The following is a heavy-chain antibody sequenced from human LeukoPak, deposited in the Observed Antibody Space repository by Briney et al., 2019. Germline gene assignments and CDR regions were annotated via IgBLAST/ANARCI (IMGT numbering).Heavy chain of an antibody. J-gene: IGHJ6*02. D-gene: IGHD4-17*01. V-gene: IGHV1-2*02. CDR1: GYTFTGYY. CDR2: VNPNSGGT. CDR3: ARDDYGDYNPRGYYYYGMDV. Sequence: ASVKVSCKASGYTFTGYYMHWVRQAPGQGLEWMGWVNPNSGGTNYAQKFQGRVTMTRDTSISTAYMELSRLRSDDTAVYYCARDDYGDYNPRGYYYYGMDVWGQGTTVTVSS.